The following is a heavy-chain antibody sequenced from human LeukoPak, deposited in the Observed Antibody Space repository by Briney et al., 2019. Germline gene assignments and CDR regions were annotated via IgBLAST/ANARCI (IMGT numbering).Heavy chain of an antibody. Sequence: GGSLRLSCAASGFTFSSYAMSWVRQAPGKGLKWVSAISGSGGSTYYADSVKGRFTISRDNSKNTLYLQMNSLRAEDTAVYYCAKKFARYYGMDVWGQGTTVTVSS. CDR1: GFTFSSYA. V-gene: IGHV3-23*01. CDR2: ISGSGGST. D-gene: IGHD3-10*01. CDR3: AKKFARYYGMDV. J-gene: IGHJ6*02.